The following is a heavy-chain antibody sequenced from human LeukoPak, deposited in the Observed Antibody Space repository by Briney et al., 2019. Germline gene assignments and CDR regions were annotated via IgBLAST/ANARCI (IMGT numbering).Heavy chain of an antibody. CDR1: GFTFSSYS. Sequence: PGGPLRLSCAASGFTFSSYSMNWVRQAPGKGLEWVSSISSSSSYIYYADSVKGRFTISRDNAKNSLYLQMNSLRAEDTAVYYCARSPEGPIRESYYYYYMDVWGKGTTVTVSS. CDR2: ISSSSSYI. CDR3: ARSPEGPIRESYYYYYMDV. J-gene: IGHJ6*03. D-gene: IGHD2/OR15-2a*01. V-gene: IGHV3-21*01.